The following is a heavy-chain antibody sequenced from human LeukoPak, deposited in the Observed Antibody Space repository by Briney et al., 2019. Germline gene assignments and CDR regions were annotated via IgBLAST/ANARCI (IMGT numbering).Heavy chain of an antibody. CDR3: ARDSRGYSYGYLGFTFDY. V-gene: IGHV3-23*01. D-gene: IGHD5-18*01. Sequence: AGGSLRLSCAASGFTFSSYAMSWVRQAPGKGLEWVSAISGSGGSTYYADSVKGRFTISRDNAKNSLYLQMNSLRAEDTAVYYCARDSRGYSYGYLGFTFDYWGQGTLITVSS. J-gene: IGHJ4*02. CDR1: GFTFSSYA. CDR2: ISGSGGST.